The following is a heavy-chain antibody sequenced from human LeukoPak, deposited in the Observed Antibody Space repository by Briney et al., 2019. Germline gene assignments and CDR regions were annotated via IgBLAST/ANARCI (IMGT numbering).Heavy chain of an antibody. CDR3: AKGTESGWYAYFDY. J-gene: IGHJ4*02. Sequence: GGSLRLSCAASGFTFSHYGMHWARQAPGKRLEWVAVIWYDGGNKYFADSVKGRFTISRDNSKNTVYLQMNSLRVEDTAVYYCAKGTESGWYAYFDYWGQGTLVTVSS. D-gene: IGHD6-19*01. CDR2: IWYDGGNK. V-gene: IGHV3-33*06. CDR1: GFTFSHYG.